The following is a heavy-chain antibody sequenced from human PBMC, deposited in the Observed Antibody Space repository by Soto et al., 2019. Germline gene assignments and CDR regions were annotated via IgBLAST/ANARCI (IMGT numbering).Heavy chain of an antibody. D-gene: IGHD2-15*01. J-gene: IGHJ3*02. CDR1: GFTFSSYW. V-gene: IGHV3-74*01. CDR2: INSDGSST. CDR3: AREERYCSGGSCLVAFDI. Sequence: EVQLVESGGGLVQPGGSLRLSCAASGFTFSSYWMHWVRQAPGKGLVWVSRINSDGSSTSYADSVKGRFTISRDNAKNTLYLQMNSRRAEYTPVYYCAREERYCSGGSCLVAFDIWGQGTMVTVSS.